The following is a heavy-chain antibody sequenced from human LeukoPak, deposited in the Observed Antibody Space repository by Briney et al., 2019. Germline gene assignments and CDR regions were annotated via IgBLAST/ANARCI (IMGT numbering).Heavy chain of an antibody. D-gene: IGHD3-3*01. V-gene: IGHV1-69*01. J-gene: IGHJ5*02. CDR2: IIPIFGTA. CDR1: GGTFSSYA. Sequence: ASVKVSCKASGGTFSSYAISWVRQAPGQGLEWMGGIIPIFGTANYAQKFQGRVTITADGSTSTAYMELSSLRSEDTAVYYCARAITYYDFWSGYYSGGWWFDPWGQGTLVTVSS. CDR3: ARAITYYDFWSGYYSGGWWFDP.